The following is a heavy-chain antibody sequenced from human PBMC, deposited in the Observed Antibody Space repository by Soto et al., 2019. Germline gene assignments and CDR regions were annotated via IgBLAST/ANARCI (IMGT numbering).Heavy chain of an antibody. CDR1: GGSISSGGYS. J-gene: IGHJ5*02. V-gene: IGHV4-30-2*01. D-gene: IGHD1-1*01. Sequence: SETLSLTCAVSGGSISSGGYSWSWIRQPPGKGLEWIGYIYHSGSTYYNPSLKSRVTISLDRSKSQFSLNLSSVTAADTALYYCVAPRAPVPHTRYFDPWGQGTPVTVSS. CDR3: VAPRAPVPHTRYFDP. CDR2: IYHSGST.